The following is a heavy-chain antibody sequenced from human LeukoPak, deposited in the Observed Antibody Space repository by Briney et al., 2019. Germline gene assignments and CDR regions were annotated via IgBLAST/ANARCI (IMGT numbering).Heavy chain of an antibody. Sequence: GGSLRLSCAASGITFSSYGMSWVRQAPGKGLEWVSSISSTGGTTYYADSVKGRFTISRDNSKNTLYLQMNSLRAEDTAVYYCARRGAMVFDYWGQGTLVTVSS. CDR3: ARRGAMVFDY. D-gene: IGHD5-18*01. CDR1: GITFSSYG. CDR2: ISSTGGTT. J-gene: IGHJ4*02. V-gene: IGHV3-23*01.